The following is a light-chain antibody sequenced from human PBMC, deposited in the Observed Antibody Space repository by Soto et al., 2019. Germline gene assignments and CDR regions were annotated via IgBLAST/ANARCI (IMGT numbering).Light chain of an antibody. CDR2: EVT. CDR1: SSDVGASNR. J-gene: IGLJ3*02. Sequence: QSALTQPASVTGSPGQSITMSCTGTSSDVGASNRVSWLQQYPDTAPKLLIYEVTNRPSGVSDRFSGSKSGNTASLTISGLQPEDEADYYCSSYTLTNSWVFGGGTKLTVL. CDR3: SSYTLTNSWV. V-gene: IGLV2-14*01.